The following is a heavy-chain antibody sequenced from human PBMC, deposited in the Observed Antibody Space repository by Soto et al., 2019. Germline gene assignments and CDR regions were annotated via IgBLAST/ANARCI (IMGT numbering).Heavy chain of an antibody. J-gene: IGHJ4*02. CDR2: IKSKTDGGTT. D-gene: IGHD2-2*01. CDR3: TTDPVVVVPAAPKFDY. Sequence: VGSLRLSCAASGFTFSNAWMNWVRQAPGKGLEWVGRIKSKTDGGTTDYAAPVKGRFTISRDDSKNTLYLQMNSLKTEDTAVYYCTTDPVVVVPAAPKFDYWGQGTLVTVSS. CDR1: GFTFSNAW. V-gene: IGHV3-15*07.